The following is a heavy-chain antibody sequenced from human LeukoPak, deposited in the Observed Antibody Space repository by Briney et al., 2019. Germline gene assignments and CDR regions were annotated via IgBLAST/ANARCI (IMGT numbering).Heavy chain of an antibody. CDR2: INPNSGGT. D-gene: IGHD2-2*01. J-gene: IGHJ6*04. V-gene: IGHV1-2*02. CDR3: AKARGLYCSSTSCYECDV. CDR1: GYTFTAYY. Sequence: ASVKVSCKASGYTFTAYYIHWVRQAPGQGLEWMGWINPNSGGTNYAQKFQGRVTLTRVTYITTAYMEVSRLRSDDTAVYYCAKARGLYCSSTSCYECDVWGKGTTVTVSS.